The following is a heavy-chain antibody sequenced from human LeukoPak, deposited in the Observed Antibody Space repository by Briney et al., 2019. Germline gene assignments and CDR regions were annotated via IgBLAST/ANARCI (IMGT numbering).Heavy chain of an antibody. CDR3: ARDSSDDFWSGEYYYYYMDV. Sequence: SETLSLTCTVSGGSISSYYWSWIRQPAGKGLEWIGRIYTSGSTNYNPSLKSRVTISVDTSKNQFSLKLSSVAAADTAVYYCARDSSDDFWSGEYYYYYMDVWGKGTTVTVSS. V-gene: IGHV4-4*07. CDR1: GGSISSYY. CDR2: IYTSGST. D-gene: IGHD3-3*01. J-gene: IGHJ6*03.